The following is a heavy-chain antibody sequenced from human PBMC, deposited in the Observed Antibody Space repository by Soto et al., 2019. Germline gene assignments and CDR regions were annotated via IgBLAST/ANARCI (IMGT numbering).Heavy chain of an antibody. CDR2: IYHSGST. CDR1: GGSISSGGYS. CDR3: AMIALGYCISTSCCLFCGDYSYYLAY. V-gene: IGHV4-30-2*01. J-gene: IGHJ4*02. D-gene: IGHD2-2*01. Sequence: PSETLSLTCAVSGGSISSGGYSWSWIRQPPGKGLEWIGYIYHSGSTYYNPSLKSRVTISVDRSKNHFSLKLSSVTAADTAVYYCAMIALGYCISTSCCLFCGDYSYYLAYWGQGTLVTVSS.